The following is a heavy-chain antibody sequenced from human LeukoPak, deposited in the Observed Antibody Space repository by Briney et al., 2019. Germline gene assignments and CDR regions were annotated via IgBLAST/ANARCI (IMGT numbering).Heavy chain of an antibody. Sequence: PSETLSLTCAVYGGSFSGYYWSLIRQPPGKGLEWIGEINHSGSTNYNPSLKSRVTISVDTSKNQFSLKLSSVTAADTAVYYCARGLTYYYDSSGYYLNAFDIWGQGTMVTVSS. CDR3: ARGLTYYYDSSGYYLNAFDI. V-gene: IGHV4-34*01. CDR1: GGSFSGYY. J-gene: IGHJ3*02. CDR2: INHSGST. D-gene: IGHD3-22*01.